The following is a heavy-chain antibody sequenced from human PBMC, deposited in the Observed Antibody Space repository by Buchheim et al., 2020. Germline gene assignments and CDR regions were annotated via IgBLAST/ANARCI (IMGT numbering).Heavy chain of an antibody. CDR1: GFTFSNYA. CDR3: AKDFGWNPTFFDY. V-gene: IGHV3-23*01. D-gene: IGHD1-1*01. Sequence: EVQLLESGGGLVQPGGSLRLSCAASGFTFSNYAMNWVRQAPGKGLEWVSAISGSGGSTYYPDHVKGRFTISRDNSKNTLYLQMNSLGAEDTAVYYCAKDFGWNPTFFDYWGQGTL. J-gene: IGHJ4*02. CDR2: ISGSGGST.